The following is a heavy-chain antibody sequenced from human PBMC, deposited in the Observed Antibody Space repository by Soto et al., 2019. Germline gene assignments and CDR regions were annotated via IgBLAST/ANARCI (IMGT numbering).Heavy chain of an antibody. Sequence: PGGSLRLSCAASGFSFSNYAMSWVRQAPGKGLEWVSTISGAGGSTYYADSVKGRFTISRDNSKNTLYLQVSSLRAEDTAVYYCARDRGILPYYGAYSPFDYWGQGTLVTVSS. CDR2: ISGAGGST. CDR3: ARDRGILPYYGAYSPFDY. J-gene: IGHJ4*02. CDR1: GFSFSNYA. D-gene: IGHD4-17*01. V-gene: IGHV3-23*01.